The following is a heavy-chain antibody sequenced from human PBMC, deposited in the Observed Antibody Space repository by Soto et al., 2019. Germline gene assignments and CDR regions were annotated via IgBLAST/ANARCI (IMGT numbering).Heavy chain of an antibody. CDR2: IYPGDSDT. D-gene: IGHD2-15*01. CDR3: ARLKGDGAKLLWPFGDY. V-gene: IGHV5-51*01. Sequence: GASLKISCKGSGYSFTNYWIGWVRQMPGKGLEWMGIIYPGDSDTRYSPSFQGQVAISADKSISTAYLQWSSLKASDTAMYYCARLKGDGAKLLWPFGDYWGQGTLVTVSS. CDR1: GYSFTNYW. J-gene: IGHJ4*02.